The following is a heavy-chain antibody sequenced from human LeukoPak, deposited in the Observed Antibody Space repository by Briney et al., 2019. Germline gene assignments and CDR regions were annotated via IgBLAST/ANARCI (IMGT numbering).Heavy chain of an antibody. CDR3: ARDARITIFGVVIIQASGNNWFDP. CDR2: INPNSGGT. V-gene: IGHV1-2*06. J-gene: IGHJ5*02. Sequence: ASVKVSCKASGYTFTGYYMHWVRQAPGQGLEWMGRINPNSGGTNYAQKFQGRVTMTRDTSISTAYMELSRLRSDDTAVYYCARDARITIFGVVIIQASGNNWFDPWGQGTLSPSPQ. CDR1: GYTFTGYY. D-gene: IGHD3-3*01.